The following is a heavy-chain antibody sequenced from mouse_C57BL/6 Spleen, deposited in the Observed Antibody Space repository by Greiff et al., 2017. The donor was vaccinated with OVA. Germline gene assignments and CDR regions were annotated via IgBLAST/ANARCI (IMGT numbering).Heavy chain of an antibody. CDR2: ISYDGSN. CDR1: GYSITSGYS. Sequence: EVKVEESGPGLVKPSQSLSLTCSVTGYSITSGYSWNWIRQFPGNKLEWMGYISYDGSNNYNPSLKNRISITRDTSKNQFFLTLNSVTTEDTATCYCARVLYDGYPFDYWAQGTPLTVSS. D-gene: IGHD2-3*01. J-gene: IGHJ2*01. CDR3: ARVLYDGYPFDY. V-gene: IGHV3-6*01.